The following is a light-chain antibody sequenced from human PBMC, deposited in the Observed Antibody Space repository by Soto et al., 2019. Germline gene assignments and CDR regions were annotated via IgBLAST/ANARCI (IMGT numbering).Light chain of an antibody. CDR1: QSIYTY. CDR3: QQTYSTPLT. CDR2: AAS. J-gene: IGKJ4*01. Sequence: TQSPSSLSASVGDRVTITCXAXQSIYTYLSWYQQKPGKAPKLLISAASSLESGVPSRFSGSGSGTDFSLTISSLQPEDFATYYCQQTYSTPLTFGGGTKVEIK. V-gene: IGKV1-39*01.